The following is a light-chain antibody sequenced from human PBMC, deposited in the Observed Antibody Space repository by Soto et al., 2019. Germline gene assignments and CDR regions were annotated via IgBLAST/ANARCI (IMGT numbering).Light chain of an antibody. CDR1: RSISDW. CDR2: DAS. CDR3: LQYESYSWT. V-gene: IGKV1-5*01. J-gene: IGKJ1*01. Sequence: DIQITQSPPALSASVGGSVTINCRASRSISDWLAWYQQKPGKAPKLLIFDASSLQSGVPSRFSGSGSGTEFTLTISALQPDDFATYYCLQYESYSWTFGQGTKVDIK.